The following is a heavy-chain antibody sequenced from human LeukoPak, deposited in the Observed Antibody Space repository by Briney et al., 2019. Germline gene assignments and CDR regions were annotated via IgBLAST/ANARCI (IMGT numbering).Heavy chain of an antibody. D-gene: IGHD2-15*01. V-gene: IGHV1-69*13. CDR3: ARGLGYCSGGSCYSGWFDP. Sequence: SVKVSCKASGGTFSSYAISWVRQAPGQGLEWMGGIIPIFGTANYAQKFQGRVTITADESTSTAYMELSSLRSEDTAVYYCARGLGYCSGGSCYSGWFDPWGQGTLVTVSS. CDR1: GGTFSSYA. CDR2: IIPIFGTA. J-gene: IGHJ5*02.